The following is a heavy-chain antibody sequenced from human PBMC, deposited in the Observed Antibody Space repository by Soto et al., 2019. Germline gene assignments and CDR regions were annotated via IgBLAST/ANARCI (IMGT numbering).Heavy chain of an antibody. CDR2: MNPNSGNT. J-gene: IGHJ4*02. CDR1: GYRLTSYD. V-gene: IGHV1-8*01. D-gene: IGHD3-3*02. Sequence: GASVKVSCKASGYRLTSYDINWVRQATGQGLEWMGWMNPNSGNTGYAQKFQGRVTMTRNTSISTAYMELSSLRSEDTAVYYCARGHFWSGYPNFDYWGQGTLVTVSS. CDR3: ARGHFWSGYPNFDY.